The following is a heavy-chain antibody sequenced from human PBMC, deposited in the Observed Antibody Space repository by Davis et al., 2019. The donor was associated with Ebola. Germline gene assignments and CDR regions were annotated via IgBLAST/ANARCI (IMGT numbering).Heavy chain of an antibody. Sequence: PSGSLTLSCSSSISTVTATYMNWVRQAPGKGLEWVAVIFSGGTPHYADSIKGRFTISRDSSKNTIYLQMNNVSPNDTARYYCARQREIFADAFDVWGLGTMVTVSS. CDR2: IFSGGTP. D-gene: IGHD3-3*01. J-gene: IGHJ3*01. CDR1: ISTVTATY. V-gene: IGHV3-66*04. CDR3: ARQREIFADAFDV.